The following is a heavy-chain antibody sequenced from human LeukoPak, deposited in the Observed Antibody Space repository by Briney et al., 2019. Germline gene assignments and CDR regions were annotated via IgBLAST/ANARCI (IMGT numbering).Heavy chain of an antibody. CDR2: TSYSGST. J-gene: IGHJ4*02. V-gene: IGHV4-59*08. CDR1: AGSISNYY. CDR3: ARLGTAAGTSFDY. Sequence: SETLSLTCTVSAGSISNYYWSWIRQPPGKGLEWIGYTSYSGSTNYNPSLKSRVTISVDTSKNQFSLKLSSVTAADTAVYYCARLGTAAGTSFDYWGQGTLVTVSS. D-gene: IGHD6-13*01.